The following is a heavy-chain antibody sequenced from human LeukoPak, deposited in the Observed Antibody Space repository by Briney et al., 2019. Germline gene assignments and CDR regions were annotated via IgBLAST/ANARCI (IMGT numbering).Heavy chain of an antibody. V-gene: IGHV3-48*01. Sequence: GGSLRLSCAASGFTFSSYSMNWVRQAPGKGLEWISYIRSSSDIIYYADSVKGRFTISRDNGKNSLYLQMNSLRAEDTAVYYCARGGTTPVYYYYGMDVWGQGTTVTVSS. CDR2: IRSSSDII. CDR3: ARGGTTPVYYYYGMDV. CDR1: GFTFSSYS. J-gene: IGHJ6*02. D-gene: IGHD1-7*01.